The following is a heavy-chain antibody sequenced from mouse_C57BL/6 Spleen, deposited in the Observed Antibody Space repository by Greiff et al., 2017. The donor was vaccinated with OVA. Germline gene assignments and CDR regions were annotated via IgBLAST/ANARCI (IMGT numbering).Heavy chain of an antibody. V-gene: IGHV1-80*01. CDR2: IYPGDGDT. CDR1: GYAFSSYW. J-gene: IGHJ4*01. CDR3: ARGGEDYAMDY. Sequence: VQLQQSGAELVKPGASVKISCKASGYAFSSYWMNWVKQRPGQGLEWIGHIYPGDGDTNYNGKFKGKATLTADKSSSTAYMQLSSLTSEDSAVXFCARGGEDYAMDYWGQGTSVTVSS.